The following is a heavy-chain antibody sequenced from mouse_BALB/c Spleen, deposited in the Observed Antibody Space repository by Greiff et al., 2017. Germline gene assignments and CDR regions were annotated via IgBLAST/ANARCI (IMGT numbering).Heavy chain of an antibody. D-gene: IGHD2-10*02. CDR3: TESRSYGNYGY. J-gene: IGHJ2*01. CDR1: GYSFTSYW. Sequence: EVQVVESGTVLARPGASVKMSCKASGYSFTSYWMHWVKQRPGQGLEWIGAIYPGNSDTSYNQKFKGKAKLTAVTSASTAYMELSSLTNEDSAVYYCTESRSYGNYGYWGQGTTLTVSS. CDR2: IYPGNSDT. V-gene: IGHV1-5*01.